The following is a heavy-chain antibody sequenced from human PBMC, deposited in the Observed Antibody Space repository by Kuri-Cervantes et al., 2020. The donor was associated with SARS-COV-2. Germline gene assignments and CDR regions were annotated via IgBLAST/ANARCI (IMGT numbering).Heavy chain of an antibody. CDR2: IKEDGSEI. Sequence: GGSLRLSCATSGFTFSNYWMSWVRQAPGKGLEWVANIKEDGSEIFSVDSVKGRFTISRDNAKNSLYLQMNSLRAEDTALYYCARETTYSYYYGMDVWGQGTTVTVSS. CDR1: GFTFSNYW. D-gene: IGHD4-17*01. J-gene: IGHJ6*02. CDR3: ARETTYSYYYGMDV. V-gene: IGHV3-7*01.